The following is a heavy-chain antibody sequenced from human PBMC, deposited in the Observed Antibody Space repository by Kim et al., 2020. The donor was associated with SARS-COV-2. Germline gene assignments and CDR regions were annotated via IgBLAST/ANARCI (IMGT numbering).Heavy chain of an antibody. J-gene: IGHJ4*02. CDR3: ASLLHRSWLIAAAKSFDFDY. CDR2: IGTAGDT. V-gene: IGHV3-13*01. Sequence: GGSLRLSCAASGFTFSSYDMHWVRQATGKGLEWVSAIGTAGDTYYPGSVKGRFTISRENAKNSLYLQMNSLRAGDTAVYYCASLLHRSWLIAAAKSFDFDYWGRGTLVTVSS. CDR1: GFTFSSYD. D-gene: IGHD6-13*01.